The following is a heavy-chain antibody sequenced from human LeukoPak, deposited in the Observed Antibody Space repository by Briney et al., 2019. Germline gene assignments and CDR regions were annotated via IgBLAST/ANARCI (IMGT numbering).Heavy chain of an antibody. D-gene: IGHD3-9*01. CDR2: INHSGST. V-gene: IGHV4-34*01. J-gene: IGHJ5*02. CDR3: ARSRYFDLSWLDP. CDR1: GGSFSGYY. Sequence: SETLSLTCAVYGGSFSGYYWSWTRQPPGKGLEWIGEINHSGSTNYNPSLKSRVTISVDTSKNQFSLKLSSVTAADTAVYYCARSRYFDLSWLDPWGQGTLVTVSS.